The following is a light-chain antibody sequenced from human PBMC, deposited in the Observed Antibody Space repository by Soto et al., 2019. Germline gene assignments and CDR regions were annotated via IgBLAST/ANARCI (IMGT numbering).Light chain of an antibody. CDR3: AAWDDSLNAL. CDR1: FSNIGDNA. Sequence: QSVLTQPPSLSATPGQRVNISCSGSFSNIGDNAVNWYQQLPGAAPKLLIYLNDQRPSGVPDRFSGSKSGTSALLAISGLQSEDEADYYCAAWDDSLNALFGTGTKLTVL. CDR2: LND. V-gene: IGLV1-44*01. J-gene: IGLJ1*01.